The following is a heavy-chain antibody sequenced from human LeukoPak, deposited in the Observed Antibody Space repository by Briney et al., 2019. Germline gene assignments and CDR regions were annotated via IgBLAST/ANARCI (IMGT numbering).Heavy chain of an antibody. J-gene: IGHJ4*02. CDR3: ARDLGDSSGYLGY. CDR1: GFTFSSYS. Sequence: GGSLGLSCAASGFTFSSYSMNWVRQAPGKGLEWVSSISSSSSYIYYADSVKGRFTISRDNAKNSLYLQMNSLRAEDTAVYYCARDLGDSSGYLGYWGQGTLVTVSS. CDR2: ISSSSSYI. D-gene: IGHD3-22*01. V-gene: IGHV3-21*01.